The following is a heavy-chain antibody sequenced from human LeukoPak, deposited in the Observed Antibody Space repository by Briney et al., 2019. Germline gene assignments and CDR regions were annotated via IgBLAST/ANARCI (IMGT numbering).Heavy chain of an antibody. Sequence: GGSLRLSCAASGFTFRSHAMSWVRQAPGKGLEWVSGISASGSSTYYADSVKGRFTISRDNSKNTLYLQMNSLRAEDTAVYYCAKSLPSSGYYPMASWYYFDYWGQGTLVTVSS. CDR3: AKSLPSSGYYPMASWYYFDY. CDR1: GFTFRSHA. CDR2: ISASGSST. V-gene: IGHV3-23*01. J-gene: IGHJ4*02. D-gene: IGHD3-22*01.